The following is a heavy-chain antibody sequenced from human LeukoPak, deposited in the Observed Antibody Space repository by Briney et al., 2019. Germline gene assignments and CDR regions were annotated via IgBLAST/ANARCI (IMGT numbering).Heavy chain of an antibody. CDR3: ARGYCSGGSCQATYYGMDV. D-gene: IGHD2-15*01. V-gene: IGHV3-21*01. CDR2: ISSSSSYI. CDR1: GFTFSSYS. J-gene: IGHJ6*02. Sequence: GGSLRLSCAASGFTFSSYSMNWVRQAPGKGLEWVSSISSSSSYIYYADSVKGRFTISRDNAKNSLYLQMNSLRAEDTAVYYCARGYCSGGSCQATYYGMDVWAKGPRSPSP.